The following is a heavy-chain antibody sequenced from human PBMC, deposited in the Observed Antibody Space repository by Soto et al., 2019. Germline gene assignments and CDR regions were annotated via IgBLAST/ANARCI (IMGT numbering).Heavy chain of an antibody. D-gene: IGHD1-26*01. V-gene: IGHV3-21*04. Sequence: GGSLRLSCVASEVTFASYDMDWVRQAPGKGLEWVSSISSSSSYIYYADSVKGRFTISRDNAKNSLYLQMNSLRAEDTAVYYCARDPSHSYYTLFYYFDYWGQGTLVTVSS. CDR1: EVTFASYD. J-gene: IGHJ4*02. CDR3: ARDPSHSYYTLFYYFDY. CDR2: ISSSSSYI.